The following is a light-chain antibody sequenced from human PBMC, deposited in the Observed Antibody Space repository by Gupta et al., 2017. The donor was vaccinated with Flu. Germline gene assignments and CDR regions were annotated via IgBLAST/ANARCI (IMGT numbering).Light chain of an antibody. J-gene: IGKJ5*01. V-gene: IGKV3-15*01. CDR2: GAS. CDR1: QSVGST. Sequence: EIVMTQSPATLSVSPGERVTLSCRASQSVGSTLAWYEQKPGQVPRLLIFGASTRATGIPARFSGSGSGTEFTLTISSLQSEDFAVYYCQQYNKWPITFGQGTRMEIK. CDR3: QQYNKWPIT.